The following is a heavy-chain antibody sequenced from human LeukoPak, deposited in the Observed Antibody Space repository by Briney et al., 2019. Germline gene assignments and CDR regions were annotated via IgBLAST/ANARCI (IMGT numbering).Heavy chain of an antibody. Sequence: GGSLRLSCAASGFTLSSYWMNWVRQAPGKGLEWVANIKEDGSDKYYVDSVKGRFTISRDNAKNSLYLQMNSLRAEDTAVYYCARRVEEWQLDYWGQGTLVTVSS. CDR1: GFTLSSYW. J-gene: IGHJ4*02. CDR3: ARRVEEWQLDY. CDR2: IKEDGSDK. D-gene: IGHD3-3*01. V-gene: IGHV3-7*01.